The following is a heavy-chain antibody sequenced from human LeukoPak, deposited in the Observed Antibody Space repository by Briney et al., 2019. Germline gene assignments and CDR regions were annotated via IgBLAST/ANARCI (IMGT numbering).Heavy chain of an antibody. V-gene: IGHV1-69*05. Sequence: SVKVSCKASGGTFSSYAISWVRQAPGQGLEWMGGIIPIFGTANYAQKFQGRVTMTRDTSTSTVYMELSSLRSEDTAVYYCASGRGPISSTSCYRFCGMDVWGQGTTVTVSS. D-gene: IGHD2-2*02. CDR1: GGTFSSYA. CDR3: ASGRGPISSTSCYRFCGMDV. CDR2: IIPIFGTA. J-gene: IGHJ6*02.